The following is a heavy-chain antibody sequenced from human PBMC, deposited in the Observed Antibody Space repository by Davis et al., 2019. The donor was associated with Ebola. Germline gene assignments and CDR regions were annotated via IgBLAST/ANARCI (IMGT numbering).Heavy chain of an antibody. CDR2: ISYDGSNK. Sequence: GESLKISCAASGFTFSSYAMHWVRQAPGKGLEWVAVISYDGSNKYYADSVKGRFTISRDNAKNSLYLQMNSLRDEDTAVYYCAKSSSSWYKFGYWSQGTLVTVSS. V-gene: IGHV3-30-3*01. CDR1: GFTFSSYA. CDR3: AKSSSSWYKFGY. J-gene: IGHJ4*02. D-gene: IGHD6-13*01.